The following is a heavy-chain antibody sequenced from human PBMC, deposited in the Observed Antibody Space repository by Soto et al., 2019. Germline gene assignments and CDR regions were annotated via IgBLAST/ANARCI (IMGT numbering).Heavy chain of an antibody. CDR1: GGSISSYY. CDR3: ASTSCLAH. Sequence: QVQLQESGPGLVKPSETLSLTCTVSGGSISSYYWSWIRQPPGKGLEWIGYIYYSGSTNYNPSLKSRVTISVDTSKNQFSLKLSSVTAADTAVYYCASTSCLAHWGQGTLVTVSS. V-gene: IGHV4-59*01. D-gene: IGHD3-3*02. CDR2: IYYSGST. J-gene: IGHJ4*02.